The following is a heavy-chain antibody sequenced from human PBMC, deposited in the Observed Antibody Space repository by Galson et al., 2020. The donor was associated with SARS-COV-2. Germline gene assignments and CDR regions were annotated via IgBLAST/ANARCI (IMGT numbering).Heavy chain of an antibody. CDR1: GFSFSNYA. Sequence: GESLKISCAASGFSFSNYAMHWVRQAPGKGLEWVAVISYDGINEYSADSVRGRFTISRDNSENTLYLQMNSLRLEDTAVYYCVRDYDISTGYFRGLFDYWGQGTLVTVSS. V-gene: IGHV3-30*04. D-gene: IGHD3-9*01. CDR2: ISYDGINE. J-gene: IGHJ4*02. CDR3: VRDYDISTGYFRGLFDY.